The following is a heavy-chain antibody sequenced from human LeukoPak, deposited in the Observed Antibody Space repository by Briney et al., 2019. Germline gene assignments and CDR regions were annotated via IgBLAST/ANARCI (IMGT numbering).Heavy chain of an antibody. Sequence: ASVKVSCEASGYTFIVYYMHWVRQAPGQGLEWMGWINPNSGDTNFAQKFQGRVTMTRDTPISTVYMELSRLTSDDTAVYYCARADWSMLDYWGQGTLVTVSS. CDR3: ARADWSMLDY. CDR2: INPNSGDT. J-gene: IGHJ4*02. CDR1: GYTFIVYY. D-gene: IGHD1-1*01. V-gene: IGHV1-2*02.